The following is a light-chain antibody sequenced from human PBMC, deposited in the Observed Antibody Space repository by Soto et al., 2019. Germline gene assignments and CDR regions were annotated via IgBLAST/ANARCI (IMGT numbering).Light chain of an antibody. J-gene: IGKJ1*01. CDR1: QSVSSN. V-gene: IGKV3-20*01. Sequence: TQCPGTLSVSPGGRATLSSRVSQSVSSNLAWYQHKPGQAPRLLIYAASTRATGFPARFSGSGSGTDFTLTISRLEPEDFAVYYCQQYGSSGTFGQGTKVDIK. CDR3: QQYGSSGT. CDR2: AAS.